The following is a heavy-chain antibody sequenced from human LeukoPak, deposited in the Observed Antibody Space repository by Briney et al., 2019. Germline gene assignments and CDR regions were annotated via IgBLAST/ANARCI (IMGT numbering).Heavy chain of an antibody. D-gene: IGHD6-13*01. Sequence: SETLSLTCTVSGGSISSGSYYWSWIRQPAGEGLEWIGRIYSSGNTNYNPSFKSRVTMSVDTSKNQFSLKLSSVTAADTAVYYCARSRSSWYFDYWGQGTLVTVSS. J-gene: IGHJ4*02. V-gene: IGHV4-61*02. CDR3: ARSRSSWYFDY. CDR2: IYSSGNT. CDR1: GGSISSGSYY.